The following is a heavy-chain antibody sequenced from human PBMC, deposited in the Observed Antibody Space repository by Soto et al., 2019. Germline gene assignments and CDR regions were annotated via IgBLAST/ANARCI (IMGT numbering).Heavy chain of an antibody. J-gene: IGHJ4*02. CDR3: ARLPYPYYYDRSGHRGADY. Sequence: QVQLQESGPGLVKPSETLSLTCTVSGGSISSYYWSWIRQPPGKGLEWIGYIYYSGSTNYNPSLKSRVTISVDTSKNQFSLKLSSVTAAHTAVYYCARLPYPYYYDRSGHRGADYWGQGTLVTVSS. V-gene: IGHV4-59*08. D-gene: IGHD3-22*01. CDR1: GGSISSYY. CDR2: IYYSGST.